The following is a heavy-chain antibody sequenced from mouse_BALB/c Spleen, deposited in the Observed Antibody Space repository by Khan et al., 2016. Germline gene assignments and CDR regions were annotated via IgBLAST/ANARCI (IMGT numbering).Heavy chain of an antibody. V-gene: IGHV3-2*02. Sequence: EVQLQESGPGLVKPSQSLSLTCTVTGYSITSGYGWNWNRQFPGNKLEWMGYISYSGSTNYNPKLKSRTSITRDTSTNQFFLQLNSLTTEDTATYYCARTARIKYWGQGTTLTVSS. CDR1: GYSITSGYG. D-gene: IGHD1-2*01. CDR3: ARTARIKY. CDR2: ISYSGST. J-gene: IGHJ2*01.